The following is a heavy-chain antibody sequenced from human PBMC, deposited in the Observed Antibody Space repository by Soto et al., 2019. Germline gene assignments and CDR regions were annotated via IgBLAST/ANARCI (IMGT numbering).Heavy chain of an antibody. J-gene: IGHJ4*02. CDR2: MNPSTGKS. V-gene: IGHV1-8*01. D-gene: IGHD1-1*01. CDR1: GYTFTSYD. Sequence: ASVKVSCKTSGYTFTSYDIYWVRQATGQGLEWMGWMNPSTGKSRYAQKFQDRVTMTSDTSISTAHMELSSLRYEDTAVYYCARRAETNGWNGFGADKYYFDFWGQGTLATVSS. CDR3: ARRAETNGWNGFGADKYYFDF.